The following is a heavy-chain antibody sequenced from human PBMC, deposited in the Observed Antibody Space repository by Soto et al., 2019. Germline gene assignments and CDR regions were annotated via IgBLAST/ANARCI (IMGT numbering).Heavy chain of an antibody. J-gene: IGHJ5*01. CDR1: GFTFSSHW. D-gene: IGHD1-7*01. Sequence: GGSLRLSCAASGFTFSSHWMHWVRQAPGKGLEWVSRINGDGSSTSYADSVKGRFTISRDNAKNMLYLQVNSLRADDTAVYYCSGSPGLSRISGTTLGAWGQGTLVTVSS. V-gene: IGHV3-74*01. CDR2: INGDGSST. CDR3: SGSPGLSRISGTTLGA.